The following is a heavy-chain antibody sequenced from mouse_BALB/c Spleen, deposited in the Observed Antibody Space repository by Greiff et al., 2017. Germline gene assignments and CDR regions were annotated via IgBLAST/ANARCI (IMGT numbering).Heavy chain of an antibody. CDR2: ISYDGSN. Sequence: DVKLVESGPGLVKPSQSLSLTCSVTGYSITSGYYWNWIRQFPGNKLEWMGYISYDGSNNYNPSLKNRISITRDTSKNQFFLKLNSVTTEDTATYYCARRDGYYSWFAYWGQGTLVTVSA. D-gene: IGHD2-3*01. CDR3: ARRDGYYSWFAY. CDR1: GYSITSGYY. J-gene: IGHJ3*01. V-gene: IGHV3-6*02.